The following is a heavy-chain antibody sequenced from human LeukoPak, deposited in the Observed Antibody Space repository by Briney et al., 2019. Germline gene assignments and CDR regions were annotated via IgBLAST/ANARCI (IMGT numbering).Heavy chain of an antibody. V-gene: IGHV4-34*01. CDR1: GGSFSGYY. Sequence: KPSETLSLTCAVYGGSFSGYYWSWIRQPPGKGLEWIGEIKHSGSTNYNPSLKSRVTISVDTSKNQFSLKLSSMTAADTAVYYCAASYGDHPLDYWGQGTLVTVSS. J-gene: IGHJ4*02. CDR3: AASYGDHPLDY. D-gene: IGHD4-17*01. CDR2: IKHSGST.